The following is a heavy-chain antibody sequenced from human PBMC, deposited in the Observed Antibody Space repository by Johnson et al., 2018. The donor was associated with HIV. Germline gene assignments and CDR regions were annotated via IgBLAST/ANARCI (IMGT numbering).Heavy chain of an antibody. J-gene: IGHJ3*02. CDR3: ARDKELREEQLVTGAFDI. Sequence: QVQLVESGGGLIQPGGSLRLSCAASGFTVSSNYMSWVRQAPGKGLEWVAVVSYDGSNKYYADSVKGRFTISRDNSKNTLYLQMHSLRAEDTAVYYCARDKELREEQLVTGAFDIWGPGTMVTVSS. CDR1: GFTVSSNY. V-gene: IGHV3-30*03. CDR2: VSYDGSNK. D-gene: IGHD6-13*01.